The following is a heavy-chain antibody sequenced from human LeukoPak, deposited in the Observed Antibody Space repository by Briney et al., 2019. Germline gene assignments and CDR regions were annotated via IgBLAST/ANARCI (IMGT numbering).Heavy chain of an antibody. CDR1: GYSISSGYY. D-gene: IGHD2/OR15-2a*01. J-gene: IGHJ4*02. CDR3: ARVEGFPGPYFDY. CDR2: IYHSGST. Sequence: SETLSLTCTVSGYSISSGYYWGWIRQPPGKGLEWIGYIYHSGSTYYNPSLKSRVTISVDRSKNQFSLKLSSVTAADTAVYYCARVEGFPGPYFDYWGQGTLVTVSS. V-gene: IGHV4-38-2*02.